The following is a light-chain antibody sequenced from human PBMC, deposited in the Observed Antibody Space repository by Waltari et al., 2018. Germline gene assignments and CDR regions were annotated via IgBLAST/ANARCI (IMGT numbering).Light chain of an antibody. V-gene: IGKV1-5*03. CDR2: KAS. Sequence: DVQMTQSPSTLSASVGDRVTITCRASQSVGSWLAWHQQKPGKAPKVLIYKASTLESGVPARCSGRGSGTDCTLTIKNLQPDDIATYYCQQYKTSVRTFGQGTKVEIK. J-gene: IGKJ1*01. CDR3: QQYKTSVRT. CDR1: QSVGSW.